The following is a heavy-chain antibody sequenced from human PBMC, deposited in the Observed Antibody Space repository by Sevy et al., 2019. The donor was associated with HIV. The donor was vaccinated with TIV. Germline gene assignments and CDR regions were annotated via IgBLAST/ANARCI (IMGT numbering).Heavy chain of an antibody. V-gene: IGHV3-23*01. J-gene: IGHJ4*02. CDR2: ISGSGGSV. Sequence: GGSLRLSCVASGFIFNSYTMSWVRQAPGKGLEWVSTISGSGGSVYYPDSLKGRFTISRDNFMNTVSLQMNSLRAEDTAVYYCTNRGGVIITGFESWGQGTLVTVSS. CDR3: TNRGGVIITGFES. D-gene: IGHD3-16*01. CDR1: GFIFNSYT.